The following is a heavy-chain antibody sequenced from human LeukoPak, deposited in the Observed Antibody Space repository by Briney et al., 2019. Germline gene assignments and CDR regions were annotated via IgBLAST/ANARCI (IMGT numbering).Heavy chain of an antibody. CDR1: ARSISIYY. CDR3: QGYSYANDAFDI. D-gene: IGHD5-18*01. CDR2: IHYSGNP. Sequence: SQTLSLTCTVSARSISIYYWRWVRHPPRRGLEWVGYIHYSGNPNYNPSLKSRVTISVDTSKSQCSVKLSSVTAADTAVYYCQGYSYANDAFDIWGQGTTVTVSS. V-gene: IGHV4-59*01. J-gene: IGHJ3*02.